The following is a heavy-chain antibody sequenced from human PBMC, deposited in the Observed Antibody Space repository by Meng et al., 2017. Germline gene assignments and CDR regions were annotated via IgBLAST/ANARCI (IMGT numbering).Heavy chain of an antibody. D-gene: IGHD4-17*01. V-gene: IGHV4-31*03. J-gene: IGHJ4*02. CDR2: IYYSGST. Sequence: QGQLQESGPGPVKPSQTLSLTCTVSGGSISSGGYYWSWIRQHPGKGLEWIGYIYYSGSTYYNPSLKSRVTISVDTSKNQFSLKLSSVTAADTAVYYCARCADYGDYEEYYFDYWGQGTLVTVSS. CDR3: ARCADYGDYEEYYFDY. CDR1: GGSISSGGYY.